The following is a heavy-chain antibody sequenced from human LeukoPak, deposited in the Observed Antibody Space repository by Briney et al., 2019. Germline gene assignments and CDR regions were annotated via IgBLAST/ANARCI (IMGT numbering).Heavy chain of an antibody. CDR1: GGSISSYY. CDR3: ARRGYCSGGSCPRPFDP. D-gene: IGHD2-15*01. Sequence: PSETLSLTCTVSGGSISSYYWSWIRQPPGKGLEWIGYIYYSGSTNYNPSLKSRVTISVDTSKNQFSLKLSSVTAADTAVYYCARRGYCSGGSCPRPFDPWGQGTLVTVSS. V-gene: IGHV4-59*12. J-gene: IGHJ5*02. CDR2: IYYSGST.